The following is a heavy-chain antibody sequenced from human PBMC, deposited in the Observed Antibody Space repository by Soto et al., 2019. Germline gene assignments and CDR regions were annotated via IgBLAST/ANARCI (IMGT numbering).Heavy chain of an antibody. V-gene: IGHV2-5*01. D-gene: IGHD3-3*01. Sequence: TLSLTCTVSGGSISSYYWSWIRQPPGKGLEWLALIYWNDDKRYSPSLKSRLTITKDTSKNQVVLTMTNMDPVDTATYYCAHPNHYDFWSGYPSGWFDPWGQGTLVTSPQ. J-gene: IGHJ5*02. CDR1: GGSISSYYW. CDR3: AHPNHYDFWSGYPSGWFDP. CDR2: IYWNDDK.